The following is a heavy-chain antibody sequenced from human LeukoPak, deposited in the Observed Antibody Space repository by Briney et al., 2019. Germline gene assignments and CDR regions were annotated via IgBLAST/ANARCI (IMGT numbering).Heavy chain of an antibody. V-gene: IGHV4-4*07. Sequence: SETLSLTCTVSGDSITSYYWSWIRQPAGKGLEWIGRIYTSGSTNYNPSLKSRVTMSVDTSKNQFSLKLSSVTAADTAVYYCARGVAVSGYFDYWGQGTLVTVSS. D-gene: IGHD3-3*01. CDR2: IYTSGST. CDR3: ARGVAVSGYFDY. J-gene: IGHJ4*02. CDR1: GDSITSYY.